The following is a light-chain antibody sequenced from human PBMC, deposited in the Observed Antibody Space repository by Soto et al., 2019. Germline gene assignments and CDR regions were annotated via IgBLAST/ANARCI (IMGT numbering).Light chain of an antibody. Sequence: DIQMTQSPSTLSASVGDRVTITCRASQSISKWLAWYQQKPGKAPKLRIYDASNLESGVPSRFSGSGSGTDFTLIISSLQPDDFATYYCQEYNTDSGFTFGPGTKVDV. CDR3: QEYNTDSGFT. CDR2: DAS. V-gene: IGKV1-5*01. J-gene: IGKJ3*01. CDR1: QSISKW.